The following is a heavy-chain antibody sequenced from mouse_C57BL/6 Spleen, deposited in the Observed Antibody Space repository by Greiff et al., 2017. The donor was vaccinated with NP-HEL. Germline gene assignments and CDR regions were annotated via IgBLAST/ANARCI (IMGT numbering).Heavy chain of an antibody. Sequence: DVKLVESGGGLVKPGGSLKLSCAASGFTFSDYGMHWVRQAPEKGLEWVAYISSGSSTIYYADTVKGRFTISRDNAKNTLFLQMTSLRSEDTAMYYCARRSYYGSDWYFDVWGTGTTVTVSS. V-gene: IGHV5-17*01. D-gene: IGHD1-1*01. CDR2: ISSGSSTI. CDR3: ARRSYYGSDWYFDV. J-gene: IGHJ1*03. CDR1: GFTFSDYG.